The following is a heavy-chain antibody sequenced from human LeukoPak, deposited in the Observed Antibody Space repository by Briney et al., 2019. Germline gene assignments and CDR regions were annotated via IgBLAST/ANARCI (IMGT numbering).Heavy chain of an antibody. D-gene: IGHD1-26*01. CDR2: ISGSGGST. Sequence: GGSLRLSCAASGFIFSNYGMSWVRQAPGKGLEWVSAISGSGGSTYYADSVKGRFTISRDNSKNTLYLQMNSLRAEDTAVYYCASGSYRLGSRGGYWGQGTLVTVSS. J-gene: IGHJ4*02. CDR1: GFIFSNYG. V-gene: IGHV3-23*01. CDR3: ASGSYRLGSRGGY.